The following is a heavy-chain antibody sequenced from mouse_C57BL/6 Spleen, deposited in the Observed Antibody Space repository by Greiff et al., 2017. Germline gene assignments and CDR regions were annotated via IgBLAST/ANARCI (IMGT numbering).Heavy chain of an antibody. Sequence: SGPELVKPGASVKISCKASGYAFSSSWMNWVKQRPGKGLEWIGRIYPGDGDTNYNGKFKGKATLTADKSSSTAYMQLSSLTSEDSAVYFCARGYGSSPFAYWGQGTLVTVSA. J-gene: IGHJ3*01. V-gene: IGHV1-82*01. CDR3: ARGYGSSPFAY. CDR2: IYPGDGDT. CDR1: GYAFSSSW. D-gene: IGHD1-1*01.